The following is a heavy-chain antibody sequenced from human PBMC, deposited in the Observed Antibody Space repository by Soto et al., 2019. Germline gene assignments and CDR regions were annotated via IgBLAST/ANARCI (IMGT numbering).Heavy chain of an antibody. V-gene: IGHV3-9*01. CDR3: AKDKTLSGWYAFDY. J-gene: IGHJ4*02. D-gene: IGHD6-19*01. Sequence: EVQLVESGGGLVQPGRSLRLSCAASGFTFDDYAMHWVRQAPGKGLEWVSGISWNSGSIGYADSVKGRFTISRDNAKNSLYLKMNSLRAEDTALYYCAKDKTLSGWYAFDYWGQGTLVTVSS. CDR2: ISWNSGSI. CDR1: GFTFDDYA.